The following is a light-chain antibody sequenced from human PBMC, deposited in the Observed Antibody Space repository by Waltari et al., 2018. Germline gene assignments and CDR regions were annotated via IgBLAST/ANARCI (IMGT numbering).Light chain of an antibody. CDR2: GAS. CDR3: QQYLSTPPT. Sequence: DIVMTQSPDSLAVSLGERATINCKSSQSVLYSSNNKNYLAWYQQKPGRPPKLLIYGASTLASGVPDRFSGSGSGTDFTLTISSLQAEDVAVYYCQQYLSTPPTFGQGTKVEIK. J-gene: IGKJ1*01. CDR1: QSVLYSSNNKNY. V-gene: IGKV4-1*01.